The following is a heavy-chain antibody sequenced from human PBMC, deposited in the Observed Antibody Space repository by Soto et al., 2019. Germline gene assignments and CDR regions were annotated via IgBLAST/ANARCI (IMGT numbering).Heavy chain of an antibody. D-gene: IGHD5-12*01. J-gene: IGHJ6*04. CDR1: GDSVSSNSAA. Sequence: SQTLSLTCAISGDSVSSNSAAWNWIMQSPSRGLEGLGRTYYRSKWYNDYAVSVKSRITINPDTSKNQFSLQLNSVTPEDTAVYYCARDVARGSGYSRSDNYGTDVWGTAPPVTVCS. CDR2: TYYRSKWYN. V-gene: IGHV6-1*01. CDR3: ARDVARGSGYSRSDNYGTDV.